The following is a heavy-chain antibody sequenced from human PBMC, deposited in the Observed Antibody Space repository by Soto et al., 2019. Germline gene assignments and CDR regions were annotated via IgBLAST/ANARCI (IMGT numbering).Heavy chain of an antibody. Sequence: PSETLSLTCTVSGGSISSYYWSWIRQPPGKGLEWIGYIYYSGSTNYNPSLKSRVTIPVDTSKNQFSLKLSSVTAADSAVYYCRGARPSLQEFDYWGQGTLVTVSS. J-gene: IGHJ4*02. CDR3: RGARPSLQEFDY. CDR1: GGSISSYY. CDR2: IYYSGST. V-gene: IGHV4-59*01. D-gene: IGHD4-4*01.